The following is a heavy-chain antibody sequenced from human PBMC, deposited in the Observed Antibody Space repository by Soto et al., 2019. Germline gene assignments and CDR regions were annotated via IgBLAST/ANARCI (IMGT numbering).Heavy chain of an antibody. CDR1: GFTVSSNY. CDR2: IYSGGST. D-gene: IGHD2-2*01. J-gene: IGHJ4*02. V-gene: IGHV3-53*01. Sequence: PGGSLRLSCAASGFTVSSNYMSWVRQAPGKGLEWVSVIYSGGSTYYADSVKGRFTISRHNSKNTLYLQMNSLRAEDTAVYYCAKEEKMAMPYFDYWGQGTLVTVSS. CDR3: AKEEKMAMPYFDY.